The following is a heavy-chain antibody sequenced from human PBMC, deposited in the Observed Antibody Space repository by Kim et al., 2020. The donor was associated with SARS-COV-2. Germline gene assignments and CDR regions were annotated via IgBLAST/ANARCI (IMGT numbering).Heavy chain of an antibody. V-gene: IGHV3-30*18. CDR3: AKESGSGSYYAWTYYYYGMDV. CDR1: GFTFSSYG. Sequence: GGSLRLSCAASGFTFSSYGMHWVRQAPGKGLEWVAVTSYDGSNKYYADSVKCRFTISRDNSKNTLYLQMNSLRAEDTAVYYCAKESGSGSYYAWTYYYYGMDVWGQGTTVTVSS. D-gene: IGHD3-10*01. J-gene: IGHJ6*02. CDR2: TSYDGSNK.